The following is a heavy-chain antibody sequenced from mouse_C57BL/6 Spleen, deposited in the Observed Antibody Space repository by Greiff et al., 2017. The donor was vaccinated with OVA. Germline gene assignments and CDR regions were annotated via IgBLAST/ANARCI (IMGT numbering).Heavy chain of an antibody. D-gene: IGHD2-1*01. CDR2: IHPNSGST. CDR1: GYTFTSYW. J-gene: IGHJ2*01. V-gene: IGHV1-64*01. Sequence: QVQLQQSGAELVKPGASVKLSCKASGYTFTSYWMHWVKQRPGQGLEWIGMIHPNSGSTNYNEKFKSKATLTVDKSSSTAYMQLSSLTSEDSAVYYCARGDYGNYVGLYWGQGTTLTVSS. CDR3: ARGDYGNYVGLY.